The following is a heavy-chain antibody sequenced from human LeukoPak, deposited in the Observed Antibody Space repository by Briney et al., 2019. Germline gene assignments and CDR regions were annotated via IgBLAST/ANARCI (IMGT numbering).Heavy chain of an antibody. J-gene: IGHJ6*03. D-gene: IGHD2/OR15-2a*01. V-gene: IGHV4-4*07. CDR2: NRNSGST. Sequence: KPSETLFLTCTSACGFISCYYCSLLRQPAGKGLGLIGSNRNSGSTNYNHSLKGRDTMSVDTAKNQFSLKMNTLTAADTAVYYCARIVIPYYYYMDVWGKGTTVTVPS. CDR3: ARIVIPYYYYMDV. CDR1: CGFISCYY.